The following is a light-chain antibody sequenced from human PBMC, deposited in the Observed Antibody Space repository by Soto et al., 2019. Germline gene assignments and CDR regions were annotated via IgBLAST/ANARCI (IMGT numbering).Light chain of an antibody. V-gene: IGKV1-8*01. CDR3: RQYYSYPRT. J-gene: IGKJ1*01. CDR2: AAS. Sequence: AVRMTQSPSSFSASTGYRFTITCRASQGISSYLAWYQQKPGKAPKLLIYAASTLQSGVPSRFRGSGSGTDFTLTISCLQSEDFATYYCRQYYSYPRTFGQGTKVDIK. CDR1: QGISSY.